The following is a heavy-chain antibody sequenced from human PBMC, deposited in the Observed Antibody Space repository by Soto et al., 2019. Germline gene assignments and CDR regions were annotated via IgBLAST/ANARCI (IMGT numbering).Heavy chain of an antibody. CDR3: ARDRRLVTTSKGYYFDY. V-gene: IGHV1-2*02. D-gene: IGHD4-17*01. CDR1: GYTFTGYY. J-gene: IGHJ4*02. CDR2: INPNSGGT. Sequence: ASVKVSCKASGYTFTGYYMHWVRQAPGQGLEWMGWINPNSGGTNYAQKLQGRVTMTTDTSTSTAYMELRSLRSDDTAVYYCARDRRLVTTSKGYYFDYWGQGTLVTV.